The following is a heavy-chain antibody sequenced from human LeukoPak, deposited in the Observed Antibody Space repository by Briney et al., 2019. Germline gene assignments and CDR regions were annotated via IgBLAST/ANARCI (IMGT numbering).Heavy chain of an antibody. V-gene: IGHV3-30*18. CDR3: AKDPGYCSSTSCYALGYFDY. Sequence: GGSLRPSCAASGFTFSSYGMHWVRQAPGKGLEWVAVISYDGSNKYYADSVKGRFTISRDNSKNTLYLQMNSLRAEDTAVYYCAKDPGYCSSTSCYALGYFDYWGQGTLVTVSS. D-gene: IGHD2-2*01. CDR1: GFTFSSYG. J-gene: IGHJ4*02. CDR2: ISYDGSNK.